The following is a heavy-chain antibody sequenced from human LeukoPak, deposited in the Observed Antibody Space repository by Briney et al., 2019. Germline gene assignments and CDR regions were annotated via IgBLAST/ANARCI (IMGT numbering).Heavy chain of an antibody. CDR3: ARSYSSSWYISLTSNGMDV. J-gene: IGHJ6*02. V-gene: IGHV6-1*01. D-gene: IGHD6-13*01. Sequence: SQTLSLTCAISGDSVSSNSAAWNWIRQSPSRGLEWLGRTYYRSKWYNDYAVSVKSRITINPDTSKNQFSLQLNSVTPEDTAVYYCARSYSSSWYISLTSNGMDVWGQGTTVTVSS. CDR2: TYYRSKWYN. CDR1: GDSVSSNSAA.